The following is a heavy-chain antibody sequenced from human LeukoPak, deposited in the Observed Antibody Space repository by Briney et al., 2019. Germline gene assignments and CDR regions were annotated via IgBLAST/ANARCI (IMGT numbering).Heavy chain of an antibody. CDR1: GFTFSTYG. V-gene: IGHV3-33*01. CDR3: ARDPRDGYYYFDF. D-gene: IGHD5-24*01. Sequence: PGGSLRLSCAASGFTFSTYGMHWVRQAPGKGLEWVAVIWYDGSNKYYADSVKGRFTISRDNSKNMLYLQMNTLRAEDTAVYYCARDPRDGYYYFDFWGRGTLVTVS. J-gene: IGHJ4*02. CDR2: IWYDGSNK.